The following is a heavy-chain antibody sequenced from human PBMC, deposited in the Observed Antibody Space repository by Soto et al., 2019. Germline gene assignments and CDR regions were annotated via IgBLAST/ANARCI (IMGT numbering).Heavy chain of an antibody. D-gene: IGHD1-26*01. CDR3: AKDLDPIVIATSFDY. J-gene: IGHJ4*02. V-gene: IGHV3-9*01. CDR2: LRWNSGSI. Sequence: EVQLVESGGGLVQPGRSLRLSCAASGFTFDDYAMHWVRQAPGKGLEWVSGLRWNSGSIGYADSVKGRFNISRYNAKNTLYLKMNSLIAEDTALYYCAKDLDPIVIATSFDYLGQGTLVTDSS. CDR1: GFTFDDYA.